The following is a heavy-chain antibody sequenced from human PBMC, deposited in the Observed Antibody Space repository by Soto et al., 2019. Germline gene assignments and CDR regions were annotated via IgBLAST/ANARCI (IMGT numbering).Heavy chain of an antibody. V-gene: IGHV4-4*02. Sequence: PSETLSLTCAVSGGSISSSNWWTRVRLPPGKGLEWIGEIYPSGITNYSPSLKSRVTMSVDKSKNQFSLKLNSVTAADTAMYYCAREAYKRGATNPFFDYWGQGTLVTVSS. J-gene: IGHJ4*02. CDR2: IYPSGIT. CDR3: AREAYKRGATNPFFDY. D-gene: IGHD1-26*01. CDR1: GGSISSSNW.